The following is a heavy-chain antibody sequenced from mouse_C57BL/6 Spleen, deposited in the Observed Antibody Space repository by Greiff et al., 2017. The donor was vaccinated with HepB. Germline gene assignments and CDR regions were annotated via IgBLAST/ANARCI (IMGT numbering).Heavy chain of an antibody. J-gene: IGHJ4*01. CDR1: GYAFSSYW. V-gene: IGHV1-80*01. Sequence: QVQLKQSGAELVKPGASVKISCKASGYAFSSYWMNWVKQRPGKGLEWIGQIYPGDGDTNYNGKLKGKATLTADKSSSTAYMQLSSLTSEDSAVYFCARSSHYDYDGAMDYWGQGTSVTVSS. D-gene: IGHD2-4*01. CDR2: IYPGDGDT. CDR3: ARSSHYDYDGAMDY.